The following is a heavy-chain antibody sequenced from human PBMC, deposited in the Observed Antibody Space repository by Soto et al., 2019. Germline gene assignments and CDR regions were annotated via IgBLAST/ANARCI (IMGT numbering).Heavy chain of an antibody. J-gene: IGHJ4*02. CDR2: IMPIIGTA. CDR1: GGTFSSHV. D-gene: IGHD3-10*01. Sequence: QVQLVQSGAEVKKPGSSVKVSCKASGGTFSSHVFNWVRQAPGQRLEWMGGIMPIIGTANYAQKFQGRVTITADESTSTAYMELSSLRSEDTAVYYCARDLEFRDGNISHLDYWGQGTLVTVSS. V-gene: IGHV1-69*01. CDR3: ARDLEFRDGNISHLDY.